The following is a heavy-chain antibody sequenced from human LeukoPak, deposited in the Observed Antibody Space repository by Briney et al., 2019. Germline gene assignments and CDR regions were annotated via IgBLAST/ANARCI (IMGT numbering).Heavy chain of an antibody. CDR1: GGSISSYY. V-gene: IGHV4-59*12. D-gene: IGHD3-10*01. CDR2: IYYSGST. CDR3: ASVHFPSLGEFQNYFYIDV. Sequence: SSETLSLTCTVSGGSISSYYWSWIRQPPGKGLEWIGYIYYSGSTNYNPSLKSRVTISVDTSKNQFSLKLSSVTAADTAVYFCASVHFPSLGEFQNYFYIDVWGKGTTVIVSS. J-gene: IGHJ6*03.